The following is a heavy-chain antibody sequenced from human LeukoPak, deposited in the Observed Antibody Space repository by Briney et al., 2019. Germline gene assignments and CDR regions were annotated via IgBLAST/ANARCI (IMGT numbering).Heavy chain of an antibody. D-gene: IGHD4-17*01. Sequence: PGRSLRLSCVASGFTFSSYSMRWVRQAPGKGLEWVAVISRDGSTKYYADSVKGRFTISRDNSEKTLYLQMNSLRAEDTAVYYCTRDRIPSTAYYGMDVWGQGTTVAVSS. CDR1: GFTFSSYS. V-gene: IGHV3-30-3*01. CDR3: TRDRIPSTAYYGMDV. CDR2: ISRDGSTK. J-gene: IGHJ6*02.